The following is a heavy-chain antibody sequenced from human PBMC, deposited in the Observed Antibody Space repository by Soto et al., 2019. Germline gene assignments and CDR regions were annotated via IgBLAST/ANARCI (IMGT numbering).Heavy chain of an antibody. V-gene: IGHV4-39*01. CDR2: IYYSGST. Sequence: PSATLSLSCTFTGDSISSRSYYWGSIREPAGKGLEWIGSIYYSGSTYNNPSLRSRVSMSIDTSKDQFSLKLKSVTAADTALYFCARQRTSVVTQAYFDVWGPGSLVTVPQ. J-gene: IGHJ4*02. CDR1: GDSISSRSYY. D-gene: IGHD2-21*02. CDR3: ARQRTSVVTQAYFDV.